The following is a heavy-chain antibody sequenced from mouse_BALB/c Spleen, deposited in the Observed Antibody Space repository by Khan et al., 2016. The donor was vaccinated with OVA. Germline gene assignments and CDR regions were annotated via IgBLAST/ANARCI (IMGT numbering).Heavy chain of an antibody. V-gene: IGHV5-17*02. Sequence: EVELVESGGGLVQPGGSRKLSCAASGFTFSNYGMHWVRQAPEKGLEWVAFISGDTSTIYNAAIVKGRFTISRDNPKNTLFLQMTSLMSEDTARYYCATSYFYGYYFDYWGPGTTLTVSS. CDR2: ISGDTSTI. CDR3: ATSYFYGYYFDY. D-gene: IGHD1-1*01. CDR1: GFTFSNYG. J-gene: IGHJ2*01.